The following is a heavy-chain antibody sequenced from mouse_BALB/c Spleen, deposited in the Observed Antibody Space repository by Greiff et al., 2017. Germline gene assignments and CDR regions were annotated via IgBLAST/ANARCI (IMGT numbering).Heavy chain of an antibody. V-gene: IGHV1S81*02. J-gene: IGHJ4*01. Sequence: QVQLQQPGAELVKPGASVKLSCKASGYTFTSYWMHWVKQRPGQGLEWIGEINPSNGRTNYNEKFKSKATLTVDKSSSTAYMQLSSLTSEDSAVYYCARIGTGAMDYWGQGTSVTVSA. CDR2: INPSNGRT. CDR1: GYTFTSYW. CDR3: ARIGTGAMDY.